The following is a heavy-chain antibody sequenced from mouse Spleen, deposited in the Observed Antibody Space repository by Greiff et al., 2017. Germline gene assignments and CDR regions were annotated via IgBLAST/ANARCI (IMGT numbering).Heavy chain of an antibody. J-gene: IGHJ4*01. D-gene: IGHD2-3*01. V-gene: IGHV5-6-2*01. CDR1: GFTFSSYY. CDR3: ARRPIYDGYYYAMDY. CDR2: INSNGGST. Sequence: EVKVVESGGGLVKLGGSLKLSCAASGFTFSSYYMSWVRQTPEKRLELVAAINSNGGSTYYPDTVKDRFTISRDNAKNTLYLQMSSLKSEDTALYYCARRPIYDGYYYAMDYWGQGTSVTVSS.